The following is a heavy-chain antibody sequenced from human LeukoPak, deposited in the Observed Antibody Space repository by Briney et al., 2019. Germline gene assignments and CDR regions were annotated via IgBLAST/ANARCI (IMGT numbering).Heavy chain of an antibody. D-gene: IGHD3-22*01. Sequence: MTGGSLRLSCAATGFSFSSYTMNWVRQAPGKGLEWVSSISTSSSYIYYADSVKGRFTISRDNAKNSLYLQMNGLRAEDTAVYYCARGDLYYYDSSGGDYWGQGTLVTVSS. V-gene: IGHV3-21*01. CDR3: ARGDLYYYDSSGGDY. CDR2: ISTSSSYI. CDR1: GFSFSSYT. J-gene: IGHJ4*02.